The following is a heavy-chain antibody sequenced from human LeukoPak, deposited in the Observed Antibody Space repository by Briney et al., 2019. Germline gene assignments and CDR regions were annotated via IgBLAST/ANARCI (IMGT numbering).Heavy chain of an antibody. V-gene: IGHV3-15*07. CDR1: GFTFTNAW. Sequence: GGSLRLSCAASGFTFTNAWMNWVRQAPGKGLEWVGRIKSNSDGGTTDYAAPVKGRFTISRDDSKHTVYLQMDSLKIEDTAVYYCSTLLHWGQGALVTVSS. J-gene: IGHJ4*02. CDR2: IKSNSDGGTT. CDR3: STLLH.